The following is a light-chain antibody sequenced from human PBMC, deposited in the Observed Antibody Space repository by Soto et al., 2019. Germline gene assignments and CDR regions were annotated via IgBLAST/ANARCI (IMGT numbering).Light chain of an antibody. CDR2: GAS. Sequence: ENLLTQSPGTLSLSPGEGATRSCRASRGVSANYLAWDQQTPGQAPTLLIYGASIRAAGIPDRCSGSGAGTDFTPTIRSREPDESAVYYCQQYGSYWTFSQGTKADIK. CDR3: QQYGSYWT. J-gene: IGKJ1*01. V-gene: IGKV3-20*01. CDR1: RGVSANY.